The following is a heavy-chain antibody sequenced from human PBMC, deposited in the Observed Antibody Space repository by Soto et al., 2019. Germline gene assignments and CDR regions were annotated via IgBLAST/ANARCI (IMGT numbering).Heavy chain of an antibody. Sequence: GGSRRLSCAASGFSFNTSGMHWVRQAPGKGLEWVAVIAFDGSQEFYGDSVRGRFTISRDNAKNSLFLQMNSLRAEDTAVYYCAKYLQKAATHTNLFDSCGQRTLVTVSS. CDR1: GFSFNTSG. J-gene: IGHJ5*01. CDR2: IAFDGSQE. CDR3: AKYLQKAATHTNLFDS. D-gene: IGHD2-15*01. V-gene: IGHV3-33*03.